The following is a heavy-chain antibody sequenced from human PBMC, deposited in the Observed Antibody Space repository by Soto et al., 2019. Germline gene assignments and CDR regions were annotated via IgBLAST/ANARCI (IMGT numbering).Heavy chain of an antibody. J-gene: IGHJ4*02. CDR2: INPASGST. V-gene: IGHV1-46*01. Sequence: QVQLAQSGAEVKKPGASVKLSCRTSGYTFTHYYIHWVRQAPGQGLEWLAIINPASGSTNYAQDFQGRVTLTMDTSTTTVYMELSGLRAEDTAIFYCARDLAAGDYWGQGTLVTVSS. D-gene: IGHD6-13*01. CDR3: ARDLAAGDY. CDR1: GYTFTHYY.